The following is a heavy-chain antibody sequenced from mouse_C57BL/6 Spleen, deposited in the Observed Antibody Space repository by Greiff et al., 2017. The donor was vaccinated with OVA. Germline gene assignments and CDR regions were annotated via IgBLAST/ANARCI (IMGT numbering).Heavy chain of an antibody. CDR1: GYTFTGYW. Sequence: QVQLQQSGAELMKPGASVKLSCKASGYTFTGYWIEWVKQRPGHGLEWIGEILPGSGSTNYNEKFKGKATFTADHSSNTAYMQLSSLTTEDSAMYYWAGREVARDYAMDYWGQGTSVTVSS. V-gene: IGHV1-9*01. J-gene: IGHJ4*01. D-gene: IGHD1-1*01. CDR3: AGREVARDYAMDY. CDR2: ILPGSGST.